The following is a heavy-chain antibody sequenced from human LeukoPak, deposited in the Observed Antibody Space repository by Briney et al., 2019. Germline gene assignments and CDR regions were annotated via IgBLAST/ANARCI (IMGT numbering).Heavy chain of an antibody. CDR2: ISSSSSYI. Sequence: GGSLRLSCAASGFTFSSYSMNWVRQAPGKGLEWVSSISSSSSYIYYADSVKGRFTISRDNAKNSLYLQMNSLRAEDTAVYYCARTVTGGSWGRNWFDPWGQGTLVTVSS. D-gene: IGHD2-8*02. J-gene: IGHJ5*02. V-gene: IGHV3-21*01. CDR3: ARTVTGGSWGRNWFDP. CDR1: GFTFSSYS.